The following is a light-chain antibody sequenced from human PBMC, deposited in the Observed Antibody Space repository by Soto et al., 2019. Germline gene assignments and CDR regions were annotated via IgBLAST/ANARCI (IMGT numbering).Light chain of an antibody. Sequence: DIQMTQSPSSLSASVGDRVTITCRASPGISNFLAWYQQKPGKVPKLLIYAASTLQSGVPSRFSGSRSGTDYTLTISSLQPEDFATYYCQKRGVSPFTFGGGTKVEI. CDR3: QKRGVSPFT. J-gene: IGKJ4*01. CDR1: PGISNF. CDR2: AAS. V-gene: IGKV1-27*01.